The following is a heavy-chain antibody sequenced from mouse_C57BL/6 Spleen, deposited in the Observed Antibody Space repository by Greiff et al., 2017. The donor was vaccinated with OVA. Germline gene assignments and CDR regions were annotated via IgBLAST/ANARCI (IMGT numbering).Heavy chain of an antibody. J-gene: IGHJ4*01. CDR2: IHPSDSET. V-gene: IGHV1-74*01. CDR3: ARKDYYGSRYAMDY. D-gene: IGHD1-1*01. Sequence: VQLQQPGAELVKPGASVKVSCKASGYTFTSYWMHWVKQRPGQGLEWIGRIHPSDSETHYNQKFKDKATLTVDKSSSTAYMQLSSLTSEDSAVYYCARKDYYGSRYAMDYWGQGTSVTVSS. CDR1: GYTFTSYW.